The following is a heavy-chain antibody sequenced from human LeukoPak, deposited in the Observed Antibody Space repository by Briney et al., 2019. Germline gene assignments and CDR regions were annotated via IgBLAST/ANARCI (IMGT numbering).Heavy chain of an antibody. CDR1: GDSIGTYY. D-gene: IGHD1-26*01. J-gene: IGHJ4*02. V-gene: IGHV4-59*08. Sequence: SETLSLTCTISGDSIGTYYWSWIRQPPGKGLEWIGYIYYSGYTNYSPSLKSRVTISVATSKNQFSLKLTSVTDADTAVYYCARLNGMSFDYWGQGTLVTVSS. CDR2: IYYSGYT. CDR3: ARLNGMSFDY.